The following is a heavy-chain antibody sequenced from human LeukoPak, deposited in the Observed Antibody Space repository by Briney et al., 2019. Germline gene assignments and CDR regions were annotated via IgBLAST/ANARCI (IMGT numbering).Heavy chain of an antibody. CDR2: IKQDGSEK. CDR1: GFTFSSSA. CDR3: ARSLGAVGAIIGY. Sequence: GGSLRLSCAASGFTFSSSAMSWVRQAPGKGLEWVANIKQDGSEKYYVDSVKGRFTISRDNAKNSLYLQMNSLRAEDTAVYYCARSLGAVGAIIGYWGQGTLVTVSS. D-gene: IGHD1-26*01. V-gene: IGHV3-7*01. J-gene: IGHJ4*02.